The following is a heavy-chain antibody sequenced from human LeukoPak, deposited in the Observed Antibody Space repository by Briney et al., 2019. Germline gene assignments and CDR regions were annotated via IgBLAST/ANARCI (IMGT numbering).Heavy chain of an antibody. Sequence: GESLKISCKGSGYSFTSYWISWVRQIPGKGLEWMGRIDPSDSYTNYSPSLQGHVTIPAHKSITTAYLQWSSLRASDTAMYYCARRGRDGPISGFDSWGQGTLVTVSS. CDR2: IDPSDSYT. CDR3: ARRGRDGPISGFDS. J-gene: IGHJ4*02. V-gene: IGHV5-10-1*01. CDR1: GYSFTSYW. D-gene: IGHD5-24*01.